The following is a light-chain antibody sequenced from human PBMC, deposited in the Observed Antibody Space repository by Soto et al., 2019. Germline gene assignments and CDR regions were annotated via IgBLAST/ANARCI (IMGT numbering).Light chain of an antibody. CDR3: QQYNNWPPWT. V-gene: IGKV3D-15*01. CDR1: QSVASNN. Sequence: EIVLTQSPGTLSLSTGERATLSCRASQSVASNNLAWYQQKPGQSPRLLIYGASSRARGIPARFSGSGSGTEFTLTISSLQSEDFAVYYCQQYNNWPPWTFGQGTKVDIK. J-gene: IGKJ1*01. CDR2: GAS.